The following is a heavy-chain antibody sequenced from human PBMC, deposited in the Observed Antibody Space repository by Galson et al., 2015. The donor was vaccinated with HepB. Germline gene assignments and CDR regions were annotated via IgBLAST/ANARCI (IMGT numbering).Heavy chain of an antibody. D-gene: IGHD2-2*01. Sequence: ETLSLTCAVSGGSISSSNWWRWVRQSPEKGLEWIGEIYHSGSTNYNPSLKSRVTISVDKSKNQFSLKLSSVTAADTAVYYGARDRRGYCSRTSCFRGYFDCWGQGTLVTVSS. J-gene: IGHJ4*02. CDR3: ARDRRGYCSRTSCFRGYFDC. CDR1: GGSISSSNW. CDR2: IYHSGST. V-gene: IGHV4-4*02.